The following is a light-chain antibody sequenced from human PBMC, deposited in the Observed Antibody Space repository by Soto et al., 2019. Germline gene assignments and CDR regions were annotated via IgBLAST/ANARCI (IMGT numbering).Light chain of an antibody. V-gene: IGKV1-8*01. CDR3: LQYYTYPQT. CDR1: QGISSY. J-gene: IGKJ2*01. Sequence: AIRMTQSPSSFSASTGDRVTITCRASQGISSYLAWYQQKPGKAPKLLVYAASTLQYGVPSRFSGSGSGTDFTLTISCLQSEDFATYFCLQYYTYPQTFCQGTKLEIK. CDR2: AAS.